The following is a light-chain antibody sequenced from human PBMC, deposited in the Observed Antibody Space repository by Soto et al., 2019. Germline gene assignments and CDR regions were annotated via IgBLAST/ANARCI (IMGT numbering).Light chain of an antibody. Sequence: HCXSTPSVYLRDXXXXXXRGSQSTTTWFAWYQHKXGKGADVVIYKASXLQSGVPATSSGTGSGTEFTHTISSLQTDDFATYYCQHYNSYSEAFGQGTKVEIK. CDR2: KAS. V-gene: IGKV1-5*03. CDR1: QSTTTW. J-gene: IGKJ1*01. CDR3: QHYNSYSEA.